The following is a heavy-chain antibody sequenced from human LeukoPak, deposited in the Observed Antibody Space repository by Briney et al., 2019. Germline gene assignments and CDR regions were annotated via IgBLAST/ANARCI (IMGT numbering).Heavy chain of an antibody. CDR1: GFTFSSYA. J-gene: IGHJ4*02. V-gene: IGHV3-23*01. D-gene: IGHD3-10*01. CDR2: ISGSGGST. Sequence: GSLRLSCAASGFTFSSYAMSWVRQAPGKGLEWVSAISGSGGSTYYADSVKGRFTISRDNSKNTLYLQMNSLRAEDTAIYYCAKDLLSGTSSGYWGQGTLVTVSS. CDR3: AKDLLSGTSSGY.